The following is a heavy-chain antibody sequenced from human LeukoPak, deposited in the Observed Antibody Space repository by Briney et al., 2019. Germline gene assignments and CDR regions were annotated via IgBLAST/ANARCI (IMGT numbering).Heavy chain of an antibody. CDR3: ARDQNILTGYYLFDY. J-gene: IGHJ4*02. CDR1: GFTFSSYG. D-gene: IGHD3-9*01. V-gene: IGHV3-33*01. Sequence: GRSLRLSCAASGFTFSSYGMHWVRQAPGKGLEWVGVIWSDGSNDYYADSVRGRFTISRDNSKNTLDLHMNSPRAEDTAVYYCARDQNILTGYYLFDYWGQGTLVTVSS. CDR2: IWSDGSND.